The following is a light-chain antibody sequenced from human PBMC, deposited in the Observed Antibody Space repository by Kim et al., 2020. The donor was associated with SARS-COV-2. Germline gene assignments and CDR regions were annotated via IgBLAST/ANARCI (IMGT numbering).Light chain of an antibody. Sequence: SSELTQDPAVSVALGQTVRITCQGDSLRSYYASWYQQKPGQAPVLVIYGRNNRPSVIPDRFSGSTSGNTASLTITGAQAEDEADYYCKSRDSSGNVVFGGGTKLTVL. J-gene: IGLJ2*01. CDR2: GRN. CDR1: SLRSYY. V-gene: IGLV3-19*01. CDR3: KSRDSSGNVV.